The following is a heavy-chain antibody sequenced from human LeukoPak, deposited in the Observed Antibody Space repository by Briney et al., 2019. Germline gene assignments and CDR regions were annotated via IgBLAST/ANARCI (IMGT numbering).Heavy chain of an antibody. J-gene: IGHJ4*02. D-gene: IGHD6-19*01. CDR3: ARSLSSGWFPFDY. CDR2: IYTSGST. Sequence: HPSETLSLTCTVSGGSISSGSYYWSWIRQPAGKGLVWIGRIYTSGSTNYNPSLKSRVTISVDTSKNQFSLKQNSVTAADTAVYYCARSLSSGWFPFDYWGQGTLVTVSS. V-gene: IGHV4-61*02. CDR1: GGSISSGSYY.